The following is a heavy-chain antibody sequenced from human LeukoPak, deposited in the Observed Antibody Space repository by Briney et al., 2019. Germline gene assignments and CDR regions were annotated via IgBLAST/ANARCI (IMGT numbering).Heavy chain of an antibody. CDR3: ARGLGSFYGERQDY. CDR1: GGSISSYY. Sequence: PSETLSLTCTVSGGSISSYYWSWIRQPPGKGLEWIGYIYYSGSTNYNPSLKSRVTISVDTSKNQFSLKLSSVTAADTAVYYCARGLGSFYGERQDYWGQGTLVTASS. D-gene: IGHD1-1*01. V-gene: IGHV4-59*12. J-gene: IGHJ4*02. CDR2: IYYSGST.